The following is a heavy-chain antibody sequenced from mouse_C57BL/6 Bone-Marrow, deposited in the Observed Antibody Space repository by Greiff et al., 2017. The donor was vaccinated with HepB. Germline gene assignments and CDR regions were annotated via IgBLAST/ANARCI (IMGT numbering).Heavy chain of an antibody. CDR1: GFTFSSYA. J-gene: IGHJ4*01. Sequence: VQLVESGGGLVKPGGSLKLSCAASGFTFSSYAMSWVRQTPEKRLEWVATISDGGSYTYYPDNVKGRFTISRDNAKNNLYLQMSHLKSEDTAMYYCARDHGYYDYAMDYWGQGTSVTVSS. CDR2: ISDGGSYT. CDR3: ARDHGYYDYAMDY. V-gene: IGHV5-4*01. D-gene: IGHD2-3*01.